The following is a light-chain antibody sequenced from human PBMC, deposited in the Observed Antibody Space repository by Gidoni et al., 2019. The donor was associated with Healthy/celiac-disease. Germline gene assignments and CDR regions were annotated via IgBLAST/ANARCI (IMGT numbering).Light chain of an antibody. CDR1: SSDVGGYNY. J-gene: IGLJ1*01. CDR3: SSYTSSSPYV. V-gene: IGLV2-14*01. Sequence: QPALNQPASVSGSPGQSITISCTGTSSDVGGYNYVSWYQQHPGKAPKLMIYEVSNRPSGVSNRFSGSKSGNTASLTISGLQAEDEADYYCSSYTSSSPYVFGTGTKVTVL. CDR2: EVS.